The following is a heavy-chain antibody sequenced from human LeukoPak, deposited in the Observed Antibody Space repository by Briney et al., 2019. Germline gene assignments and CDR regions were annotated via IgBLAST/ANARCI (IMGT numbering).Heavy chain of an antibody. V-gene: IGHV3-23*01. J-gene: IGHJ5*02. CDR1: GFTFSSYA. CDR3: AKDVGRQQLVSWFDP. D-gene: IGHD6-13*01. Sequence: GGSLRLSCVASGFTFSSYAMSWVRQTPGKGLEWVSDISGSGGSTYVADSVKGRFTISRDNSKNTLYLQMNSLRAEDTAAYYCAKDVGRQQLVSWFDPWGQGTLVTVSS. CDR2: ISGSGGST.